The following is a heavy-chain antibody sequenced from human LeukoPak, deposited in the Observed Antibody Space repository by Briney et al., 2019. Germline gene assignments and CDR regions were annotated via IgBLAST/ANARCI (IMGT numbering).Heavy chain of an antibody. CDR1: GFIVSSNY. CDR2: IYYSGDT. V-gene: IGHV4-59*05. J-gene: IGHJ4*02. CDR3: TRQRSYSDY. Sequence: GSLRLSCAASGFIVSSNYMSWVRQAPGKGLEWIGSIYYSGDTYYNPSLKSRVTISVDTSKSQFSLKLYSVTAADTAVYYCTRQRSYSDYWGQGTLVTVSS. D-gene: IGHD1-26*01.